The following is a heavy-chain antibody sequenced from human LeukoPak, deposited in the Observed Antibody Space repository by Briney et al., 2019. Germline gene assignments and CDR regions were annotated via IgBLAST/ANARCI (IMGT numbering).Heavy chain of an antibody. J-gene: IGHJ4*02. D-gene: IGHD4-11*01. Sequence: SETVSLTCTVSGGSMSGYYWTWIRQPPGKGLEWIAYIHYSGSTNYNPSLKSRVTISVDTSKNQFSLRLNSLTAADTAVYYCARLRGNYFPDYWGQGTLATVSS. CDR2: IHYSGST. CDR3: ARLRGNYFPDY. V-gene: IGHV4-59*01. CDR1: GGSMSGYY.